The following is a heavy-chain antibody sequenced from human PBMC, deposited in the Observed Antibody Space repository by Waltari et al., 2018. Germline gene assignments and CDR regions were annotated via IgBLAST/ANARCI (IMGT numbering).Heavy chain of an antibody. Sequence: QVQLVESGGGVVQPGRSLTLSCAASGSPFSNSGMHWVRQAPGKGLEWVAVISHDGVDKYYADPVKGRLTIFRDNSKDTLYVQIKSPRSEDTGLYYCVKDGTTTAGYFDHWGQGTPVTVSS. CDR3: VKDGTTTAGYFDH. CDR1: GSPFSNSG. V-gene: IGHV3-30*18. CDR2: ISHDGVDK. D-gene: IGHD1-1*01. J-gene: IGHJ4*02.